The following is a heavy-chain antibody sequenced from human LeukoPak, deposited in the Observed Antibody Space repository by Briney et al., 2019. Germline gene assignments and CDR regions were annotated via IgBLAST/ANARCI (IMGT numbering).Heavy chain of an antibody. J-gene: IGHJ4*02. V-gene: IGHV4-61*01. CDR2: IYYSGNT. Sequence: SETLSLTCTVSGGSVSSGSYYGSWIRQPPGKGLEWIGHIYYSGNTNYNPSLKSRVTISVDTSKNQFSLKLSSVTAADTAVHYCARSVSGYDYYFDYWGQGTLVTVSS. CDR3: ARSVSGYDYYFDY. CDR1: GGSVSSGSYY. D-gene: IGHD5-12*01.